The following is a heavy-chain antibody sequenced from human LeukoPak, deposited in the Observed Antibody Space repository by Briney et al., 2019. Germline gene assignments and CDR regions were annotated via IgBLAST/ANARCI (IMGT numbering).Heavy chain of an antibody. V-gene: IGHV3-30*18. D-gene: IGHD2-8*02. J-gene: IGHJ3*02. Sequence: GGSLRLSCAASGFTFSSYGMQWVRQAPGKWLGWVALISYDGTNKYYADSVKGRFTISRDNSKNTLYLQMNSLRPEDKALYYCAKEPTGGFDIWGQGTMVTVSS. CDR3: AKEPTGGFDI. CDR1: GFTFSSYG. CDR2: ISYDGTNK.